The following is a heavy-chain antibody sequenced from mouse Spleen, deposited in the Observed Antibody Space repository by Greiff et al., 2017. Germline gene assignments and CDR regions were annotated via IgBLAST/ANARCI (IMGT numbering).Heavy chain of an antibody. CDR2: ISSGSSTI. D-gene: IGHD2-1*01. CDR3: ARGGNYLYYAMDY. Sequence: VQLKESGGGLVQPGGSRKLSCAASGFTFSSFGMHWVRQAPEKGLEWVAYISSGSSTIYYADTVKGRFTISRDNPKNTLFLQMTSLRSEDTAMYYCARGGNYLYYAMDYWGQGTSVTVSS. J-gene: IGHJ4*01. CDR1: GFTFSSFG. V-gene: IGHV5-17*02.